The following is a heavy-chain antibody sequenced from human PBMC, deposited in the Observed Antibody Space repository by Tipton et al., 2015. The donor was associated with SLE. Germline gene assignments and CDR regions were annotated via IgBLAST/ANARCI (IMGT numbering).Heavy chain of an antibody. CDR2: IYYSGST. D-gene: IGHD6-19*01. Sequence: TLSLTCAVYGGSFSGYYWSWIRQPPGKGLEWIGYIYYSGSTYYNPSLKSRVTISVDTSKNQFSLKLSSVTAADTAVYYCARAQWLVLEDDAFDIWGQGTMVTVSS. CDR3: ARAQWLVLEDDAFDI. V-gene: IGHV4-34*01. CDR1: GGSFSGYY. J-gene: IGHJ3*02.